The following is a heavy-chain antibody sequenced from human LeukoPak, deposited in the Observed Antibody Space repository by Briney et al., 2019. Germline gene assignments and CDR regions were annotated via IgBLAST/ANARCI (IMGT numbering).Heavy chain of an antibody. V-gene: IGHV4-59*01. D-gene: IGHD5-18*01. CDR3: ARLYSYGPGGAFDI. CDR2: IYYSGST. Sequence: SETLSLTCTVSGGSISSYCWSWIRQPPGKGLEWIGYIYYSGSTNYNPSLKSRVTISVDTSKNQFSLKLSSVTAADTAVYYCARLYSYGPGGAFDIWGQGTMVTVSS. CDR1: GGSISSYC. J-gene: IGHJ3*02.